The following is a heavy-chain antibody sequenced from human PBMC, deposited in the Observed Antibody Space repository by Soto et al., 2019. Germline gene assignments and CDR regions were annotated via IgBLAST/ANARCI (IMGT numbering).Heavy chain of an antibody. Sequence: SETLSLTCTVSGGSISSYYWSWIRQPPGKGLEWIGYIYYSGSTNYNPSLKSRVTISVDTSKNQFSLKLSSVTAADTAVYYCARGKQWLDSFDYWAQGTLVTVSS. J-gene: IGHJ4*02. CDR2: IYYSGST. CDR1: GGSISSYY. CDR3: ARGKQWLDSFDY. V-gene: IGHV4-59*01. D-gene: IGHD6-19*01.